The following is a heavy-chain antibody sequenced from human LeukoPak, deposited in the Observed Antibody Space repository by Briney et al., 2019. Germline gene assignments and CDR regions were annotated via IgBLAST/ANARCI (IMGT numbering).Heavy chain of an antibody. CDR2: IWYDGSNK. CDR1: GFTFSSYG. V-gene: IGHV3-33*08. J-gene: IGHJ4*02. CDR3: ARDAHDSSGYYADY. Sequence: GSLRLSCAASGFTFSSYGMHWVRQAPGKGLEWVAVIWYDGSNKYYADSVKGRFTISRDNSKNTLYLQMNSLRAEDTAVYYCARDAHDSSGYYADYWGQGTLVTVSS. D-gene: IGHD3-22*01.